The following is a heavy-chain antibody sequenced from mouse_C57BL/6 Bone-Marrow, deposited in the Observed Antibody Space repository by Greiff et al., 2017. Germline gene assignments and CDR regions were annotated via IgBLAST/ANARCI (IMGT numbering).Heavy chain of an antibody. V-gene: IGHV1-22*01. J-gene: IGHJ1*03. CDR3: ARKPYWDLDWYFDV. CDR1: GYTFTDYN. CDR2: INPNNGGT. D-gene: IGHD4-1*01. Sequence: EVQLQQSGPELVKPGASVKMSCKASGYTFTDYNMHWVKQSHGKSLEWIGYINPNNGGTSYNQKFKGQATLTVNKSSSTAYMELRSLTSEDSAVYYCARKPYWDLDWYFDVWGTGTTVTVSS.